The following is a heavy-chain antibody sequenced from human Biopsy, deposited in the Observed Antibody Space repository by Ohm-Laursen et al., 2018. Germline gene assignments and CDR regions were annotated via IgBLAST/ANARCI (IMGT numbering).Heavy chain of an antibody. CDR2: IGGSGGTT. Sequence: SLRLSCAASGFTVSTTYMSWVRQAPGKGLEWVSAIGGSGGTTYYADPVKGRFTISRDNSKNTLYLQMNSLRAEDTAMYYCARDLYDFCGGCPFDPWGQGTLVTVS. CDR1: GFTVSTTY. J-gene: IGHJ5*02. CDR3: ARDLYDFCGGCPFDP. V-gene: IGHV3-23*01. D-gene: IGHD3-3*01.